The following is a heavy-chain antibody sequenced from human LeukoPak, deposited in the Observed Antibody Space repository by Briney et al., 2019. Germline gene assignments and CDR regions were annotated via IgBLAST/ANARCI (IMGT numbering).Heavy chain of an antibody. CDR2: THMSGST. CDR3: ARDDSSRDDSGGYHY. V-gene: IGHV4-4*07. CDR1: GDSINSYH. J-gene: IGHJ4*02. Sequence: SETLSLTCTVSGDSINSYHWSWIRQPAGKGLEWIGRTHMSGSTNYNPSLRSRVAISMDNSKNQFSLKLKSVTAADTAMYYCARDDSSRDDSGGYHYWGQGTLVTISS. D-gene: IGHD3-22*01.